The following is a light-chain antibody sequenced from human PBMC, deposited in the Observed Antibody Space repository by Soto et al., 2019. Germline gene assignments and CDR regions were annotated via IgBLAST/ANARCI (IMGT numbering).Light chain of an antibody. V-gene: IGKV3-15*01. J-gene: IGKJ1*01. CDR3: QHYNNWPPCT. CDR2: GAS. Sequence: IVMTQSPVTMSVSPGERATLSCRASQSISTNLAWYQQKPGQAPRLLIYGASTRATGIPARFSGGGSGTEFTLTISRLQSEDFAVYYCQHYNNWPPCTFGQGTKVETK. CDR1: QSISTN.